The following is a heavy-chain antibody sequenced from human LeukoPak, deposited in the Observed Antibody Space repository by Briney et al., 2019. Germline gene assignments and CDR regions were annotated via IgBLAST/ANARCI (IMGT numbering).Heavy chain of an antibody. J-gene: IGHJ4*02. V-gene: IGHV4-59*01. CDR3: ARSYYYGSGSYQYYFDY. CDR1: GGSISSYY. CDR2: IYYSGST. D-gene: IGHD3-10*01. Sequence: PSETLSLTCTVSGGSISSYYWSWIRQPPGEGLEWIGYIYYSGSTNYNPSLKRRVTISVDTSKNQFSLKLSSVTAADTAVYYCARSYYYGSGSYQYYFDYWGQGTLVTVSS.